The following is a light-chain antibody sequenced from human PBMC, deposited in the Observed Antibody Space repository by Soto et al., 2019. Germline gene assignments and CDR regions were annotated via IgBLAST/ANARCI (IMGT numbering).Light chain of an antibody. CDR2: HVT. V-gene: IGLV2-14*03. J-gene: IGLJ1*01. Sequence: QPALTQPASVSGSPGQSITISCTGTSSDIGHYDYVSWYQQHPGKAPKLMIYHVTYRPSGVSNRYSGSKSGNSASLTISGLQADDEADYYCCSLTTSHTYVFGSGTRSPS. CDR3: CSLTTSHTYV. CDR1: SSDIGHYDY.